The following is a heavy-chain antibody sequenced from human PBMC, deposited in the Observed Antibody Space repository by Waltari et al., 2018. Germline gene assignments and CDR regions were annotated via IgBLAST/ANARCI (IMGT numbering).Heavy chain of an antibody. CDR2: IKHRGST. J-gene: IGHJ4*02. V-gene: IGHV4-34*01. Sequence: QVQLQQWGAGLLKPSETLSLTCAVYGGSFSGSYWRWIRQPPGKGLEWIGEIKHRGSTNYNPSLKSRVTISVDTSKNQFALKRSLVTAADTAVYYCARGRKVGRYYFDYWGQGTLVTVSS. CDR1: GGSFSGSY. CDR3: ARGRKVGRYYFDY.